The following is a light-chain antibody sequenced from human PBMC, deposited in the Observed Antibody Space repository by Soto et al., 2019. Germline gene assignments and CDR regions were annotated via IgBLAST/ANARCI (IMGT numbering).Light chain of an antibody. J-gene: IGKJ1*01. CDR2: KAS. Sequence: DVQMTQSPSTLSASLGDRVTITCRASQSISSWLAWYQQKPGKAPKLLIYKASTLESGVPSRFSGSGSGAEFPLTISSLQPDDFATYYCQQYNNYSWTFGQGTKVEIK. CDR3: QQYNNYSWT. CDR1: QSISSW. V-gene: IGKV1-5*03.